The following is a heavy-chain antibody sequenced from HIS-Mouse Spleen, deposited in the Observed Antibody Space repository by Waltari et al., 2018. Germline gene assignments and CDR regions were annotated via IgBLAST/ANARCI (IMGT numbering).Heavy chain of an antibody. Sequence: QLQLQESGPGLVKPSETLSLTCTVSGGSISSSSYYWGWIRQPPGKGLEWIGSIYYRGSTDYNPALKSRVTRSVDTSKNQCSLKLSAVTAADTAVYYCAREIPYSSSWYDWYFDLWGRGTLVTVSS. D-gene: IGHD6-13*01. CDR1: GGSISSSSYY. J-gene: IGHJ2*01. CDR2: IYYRGST. CDR3: AREIPYSSSWYDWYFDL. V-gene: IGHV4-39*07.